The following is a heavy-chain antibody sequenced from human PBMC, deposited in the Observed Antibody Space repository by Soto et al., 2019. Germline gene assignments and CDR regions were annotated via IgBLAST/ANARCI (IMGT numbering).Heavy chain of an antibody. CDR3: ARDHLYAVYYYYYGMDV. CDR2: ISSSSSYI. D-gene: IGHD2-8*01. V-gene: IGHV3-21*01. CDR1: GFTFSSYS. Sequence: GGSLRLSCAASGFTFSSYSMNWVRQAPGKGLEWVSSISSSSSYIYYADSVKGRFTISRDNAKNSLYLQMNSLRAEDTAVYYCARDHLYAVYYYYYGMDVWGQGTTVTVS. J-gene: IGHJ6*02.